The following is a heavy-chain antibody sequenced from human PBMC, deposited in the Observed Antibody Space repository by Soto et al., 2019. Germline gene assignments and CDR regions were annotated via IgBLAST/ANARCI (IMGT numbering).Heavy chain of an antibody. J-gene: IGHJ4*02. V-gene: IGHV3-13*01. D-gene: IGHD4-17*01. CDR2: IGTAGDT. CDR3: ARGGNYGDYSIDY. CDR1: GFSFSDYS. Sequence: GGSLRLSCAASGFSFSDYSMNWVRQAAGKGLEWISGIGTAGDTHYPGSVKGQFTISRENAKNSLYLQMNSLRAGDTAVYYCARGGNYGDYSIDYWGLGTLVTVSS.